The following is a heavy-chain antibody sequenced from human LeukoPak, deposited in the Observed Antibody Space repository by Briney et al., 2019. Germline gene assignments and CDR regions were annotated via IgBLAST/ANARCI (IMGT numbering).Heavy chain of an antibody. Sequence: ASVKVSCKASRGTFSSYAISWVRQAPGHGLEWMRGIIPIFGTANYAQKFQGRVTITADKSTSTAYMELSSLRSEDTAVYYCARESYGRYSSRSGGAEDYWGQGTLVTVSS. CDR1: RGTFSSYA. J-gene: IGHJ4*02. V-gene: IGHV1-69*06. CDR3: ARESYGRYSSRSGGAEDY. D-gene: IGHD6-13*01. CDR2: IIPIFGTA.